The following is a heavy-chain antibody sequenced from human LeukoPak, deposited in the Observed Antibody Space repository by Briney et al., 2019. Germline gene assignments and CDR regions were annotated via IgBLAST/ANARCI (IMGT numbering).Heavy chain of an antibody. J-gene: IGHJ4*02. Sequence: PGGSLRLSCAASGFTFSSYGMHWVRQAPGKGLEWVAVIWYDGSNKYYADSVKGRFTISRDNSKNTLYLQMNSVRAEDTAVYYCAKIRSPHRTRGSSGAYFDYWGQGTLVTVSS. CDR1: GFTFSSYG. V-gene: IGHV3-33*06. CDR3: AKIRSPHRTRGSSGAYFDY. D-gene: IGHD1-26*01. CDR2: IWYDGSNK.